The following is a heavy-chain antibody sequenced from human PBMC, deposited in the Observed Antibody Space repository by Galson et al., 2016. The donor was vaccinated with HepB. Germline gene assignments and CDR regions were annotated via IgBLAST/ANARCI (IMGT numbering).Heavy chain of an antibody. CDR1: GGSISSSSYY. J-gene: IGHJ4*02. Sequence: SETLSLTCTVSGGSISSSSYYWGWIRQPPGKGLEWIGSIYYSGSTYYNPSLKSRVTISGDTSKNKFSLKLSSVTAADTAVYYCARYVGQVGYTRAAGGRAYWGQGTLGTVSS. CDR2: IYYSGST. D-gene: IGHD6-13*01. V-gene: IGHV4-39*01. CDR3: ARYVGQVGYTRAAGGRAY.